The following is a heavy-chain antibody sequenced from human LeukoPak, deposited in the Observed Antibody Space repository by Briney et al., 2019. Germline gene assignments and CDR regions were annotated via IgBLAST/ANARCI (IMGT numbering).Heavy chain of an antibody. CDR3: AIKDLDYYDSSGYYYVHDY. D-gene: IGHD3-22*01. CDR1: GYTFTSYD. V-gene: IGHV1-8*01. J-gene: IGHJ4*02. CDR2: MNPNSGNT. Sequence: EASVKVSCKASGYTFTSYDINWVRQATGQGLEWMGWMNPNSGNTGYAQKFQGRVTMTRNTSISTAYMELSSLRSEDTAVYYCAIKDLDYYDSSGYYYVHDYWGQGTLVTVSS.